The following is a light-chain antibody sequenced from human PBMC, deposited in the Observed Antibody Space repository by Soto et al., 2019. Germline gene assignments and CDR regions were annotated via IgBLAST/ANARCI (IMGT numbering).Light chain of an antibody. V-gene: IGKV1-33*01. CDR2: DAS. CDR1: QSISSY. J-gene: IGKJ3*01. CDR3: EQYDNRQT. Sequence: DVQMSQSPSSLSASVGDRVTITCRASQSISSYLNWYQQKPGKAPKLLIYDASNLETGVPSRFSGSGSGTDFTFTISSLKRDDIATYYCEQYDNRQTFG.